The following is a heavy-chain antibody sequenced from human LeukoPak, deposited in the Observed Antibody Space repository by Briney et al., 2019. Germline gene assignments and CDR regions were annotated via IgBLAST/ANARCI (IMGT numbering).Heavy chain of an antibody. D-gene: IGHD3-22*01. CDR1: GFTFDDYG. CDR3: ARVGHYDSIGYWGY. CDR2: INWNGGST. J-gene: IGHJ4*02. V-gene: IGHV3-20*04. Sequence: RAGGSLRLSCAASGFTFDDYGMSWVRQAPGKGLEWVSGINWNGGSTGYADSVKGRFTISRYNAKNSLYLQMNSLRAEDTALYYCARVGHYDSIGYWGYWGQGTLVTVSS.